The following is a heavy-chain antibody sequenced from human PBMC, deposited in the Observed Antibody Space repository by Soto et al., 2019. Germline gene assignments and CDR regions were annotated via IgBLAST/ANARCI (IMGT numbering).Heavy chain of an antibody. Sequence: QVQLVESGGGVVQPGRSLRLSCAASGFTFSSYAMHWVRQAPGKGLEWVAVISYDGSNKYYTDSVKGRFTISRDNSKNKLYLQMNSLRAEDTAVYYCARDWCGSHDAFDSWGQASMVTVSS. J-gene: IGHJ3*02. CDR3: ARDWCGSHDAFDS. V-gene: IGHV3-30-3*01. D-gene: IGHD1-26*01. CDR2: ISYDGSNK. CDR1: GFTFSSYA.